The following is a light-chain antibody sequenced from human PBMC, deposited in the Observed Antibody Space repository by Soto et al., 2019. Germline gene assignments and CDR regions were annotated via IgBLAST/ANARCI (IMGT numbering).Light chain of an antibody. CDR3: QQYNDWPLT. CDR1: QSVSGK. CDR2: GAS. V-gene: IGKV3-15*01. Sequence: EIVMTQSPATLCVSPGERATLSCRASQSVSGKLAWYQHKTGQAPRLLIYGASTRATGIPARISGSGSETEFSLTISRVQSEDFADYYCQQYNDWPLTFGGGTKVDIK. J-gene: IGKJ4*01.